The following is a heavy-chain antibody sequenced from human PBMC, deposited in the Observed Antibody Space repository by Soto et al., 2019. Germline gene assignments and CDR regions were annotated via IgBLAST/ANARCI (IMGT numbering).Heavy chain of an antibody. V-gene: IGHV1-69*06. CDR3: ASCSSTSCYTGLYYYYGMDV. J-gene: IGHJ6*02. D-gene: IGHD2-2*02. CDR1: GGTFSSYS. Sequence: ASVKVSCKASGGTFSSYSISWGRQAPGQGLEWMGGIIPIFGTANYAQKFQGRVTITADKSTSTAYMELSSLRSEDTAVYYCASCSSTSCYTGLYYYYGMDVWGQGTTVTVSS. CDR2: IIPIFGTA.